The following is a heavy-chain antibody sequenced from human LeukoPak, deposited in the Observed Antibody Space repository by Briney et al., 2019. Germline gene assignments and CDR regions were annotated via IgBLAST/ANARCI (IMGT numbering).Heavy chain of an antibody. CDR2: MSYDGNDE. Sequence: GGSLRLSCAASGFTFNTYTIHWVRQAPGKGLEWVAVMSYDGNDEHYAASVKGRFTISRDNSKNTLYLQMNSLRAEDTAVYYCASEGHYDLLTGYSPVEYYYYYMDVWGKGTTVTVSS. V-gene: IGHV3-30*04. D-gene: IGHD3-9*01. CDR1: GFTFNTYT. J-gene: IGHJ6*03. CDR3: ASEGHYDLLTGYSPVEYYYYYMDV.